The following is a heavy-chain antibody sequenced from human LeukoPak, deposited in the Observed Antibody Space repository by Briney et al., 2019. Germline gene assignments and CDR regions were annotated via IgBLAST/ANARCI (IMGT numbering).Heavy chain of an antibody. J-gene: IGHJ4*02. Sequence: ASVTVSCKTPGYTVSDYYMHWVRQAPGQGLEWMGWLRGDTGDTGSPQKFKGRVTMTRDTATNTAYMQLSRLTYDDTAMYFCARVRGNSCDYWGQGTLVTVSS. D-gene: IGHD6-13*01. CDR2: LRGDTGDT. CDR3: ARVRGNSCDY. CDR1: GYTVSDYY. V-gene: IGHV1-2*02.